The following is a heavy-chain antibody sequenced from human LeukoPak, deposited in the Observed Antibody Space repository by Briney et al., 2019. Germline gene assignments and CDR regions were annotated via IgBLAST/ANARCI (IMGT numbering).Heavy chain of an antibody. J-gene: IGHJ4*02. Sequence: SGGSLRLSGAASGFSFSISSMNWVRQAPGEGLVWVSRITSDGKTTNYADSVKGRFTISRDNAKNTLYLQMNSLRAEDTATYYCASGILATDTVAIHYWGQGTLVTVSS. CDR1: GFSFSISS. CDR2: ITSDGKTT. CDR3: ASGILATDTVAIHY. V-gene: IGHV3-74*01. D-gene: IGHD6-13*01.